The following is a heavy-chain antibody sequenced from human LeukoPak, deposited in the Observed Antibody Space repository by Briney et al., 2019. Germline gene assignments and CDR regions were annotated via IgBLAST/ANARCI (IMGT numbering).Heavy chain of an antibody. D-gene: IGHD3-22*01. CDR1: GFTFSTYW. CDR2: IDHDGINT. Sequence: GGSLRLSCAASGFTFSTYWMHWVRQAPGKGLVWVSRIDHDGINTYYADSVKGRFTISRDNAKNTLYLQMNSLRAEDTAVYYCATDLITMIVVRDYWGQGTLVTVSS. V-gene: IGHV3-74*01. CDR3: ATDLITMIVVRDY. J-gene: IGHJ4*02.